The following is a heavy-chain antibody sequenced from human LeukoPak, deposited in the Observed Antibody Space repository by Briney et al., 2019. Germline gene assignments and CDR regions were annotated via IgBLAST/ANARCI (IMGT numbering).Heavy chain of an antibody. V-gene: IGHV3-23*01. CDR1: GFTFSSYA. D-gene: IGHD3-22*01. CDR2: ISGSSGST. CDR3: AKSAYYDSSGFYREYYFDY. Sequence: GGSLRLSCAASGFTFSSYAMSWVRQAPGKGLEWVSAISGSSGSTYYADSVKGRFTISRDNSKNTLHLQMNSLRAEDTAVYYCAKSAYYDSSGFYREYYFDYWGQGTLVTVSS. J-gene: IGHJ4*02.